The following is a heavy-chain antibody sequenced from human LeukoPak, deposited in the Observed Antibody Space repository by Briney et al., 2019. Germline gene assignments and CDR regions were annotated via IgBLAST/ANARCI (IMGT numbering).Heavy chain of an antibody. CDR1: GGTFSSYA. J-gene: IGHJ5*02. D-gene: IGHD2-15*01. CDR3: ARDGCSGGSCGNWFDP. CDR2: IIPILGIA. V-gene: IGHV1-69*04. Sequence: SVKVSCKASGGTFSSYAISWVRQAPGQGLEWMGRIIPILGIANYAQKFQGRVTITADKSTSTAYMELSSLRSEDTAVYYCARDGCSGGSCGNWFDPWGQGTLVTVSS.